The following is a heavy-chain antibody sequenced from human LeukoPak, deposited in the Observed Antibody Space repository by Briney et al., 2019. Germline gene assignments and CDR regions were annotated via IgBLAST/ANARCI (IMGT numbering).Heavy chain of an antibody. V-gene: IGHV3-7*05. CDR1: GLTVRSNY. CDR3: ARDWGAAGLWDY. D-gene: IGHD6-13*01. CDR2: IKEDGSEK. J-gene: IGHJ4*02. Sequence: GGSLRLSCAASGLTVRSNYMSWVRQAPGKGLEWVANIKEDGSEKDYVDSVKGRFTISRDNAKNSLYLQMNSLRAEDTAIYYCARDWGAAGLWDYWGQGTLVTVSS.